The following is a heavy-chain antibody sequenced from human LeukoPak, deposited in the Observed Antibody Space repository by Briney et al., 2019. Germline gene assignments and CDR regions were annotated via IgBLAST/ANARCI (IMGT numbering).Heavy chain of an antibody. CDR1: GFTFSSYA. V-gene: IGHV3-23*01. D-gene: IGHD3-22*01. CDR3: AKDLVSYYHSSGYFDC. J-gene: IGHJ4*02. Sequence: GGSLSLSCAASGFTFSSYAMSWVRQAPGKGLEWVSAISGSGGSTYYADSEKGRFTTSRKNSKNTLYLQMNSLRAGDTAVYYCAKDLVSYYHSSGYFDCWGEGTQVSVSS. CDR2: ISGSGGST.